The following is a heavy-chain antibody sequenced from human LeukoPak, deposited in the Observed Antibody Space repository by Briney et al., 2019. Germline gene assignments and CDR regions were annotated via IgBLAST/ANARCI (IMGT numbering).Heavy chain of an antibody. CDR1: GFAFGNYG. J-gene: IGHJ6*03. CDR3: AKDLSKQHLVGRGGGGYYYYMDV. V-gene: IGHV3-23*01. Sequence: GGSLRLSCAAPGFAFGNYGMSGVARSPGKGLEWVSAIIVSGGSTYYADPVKGRFTISRDNSKNTLFLQTTSLRAEDTAVYYCAKDLSKQHLVGRGGGGYYYYMDVWGKGTTVTISS. D-gene: IGHD6-13*01. CDR2: IIVSGGST.